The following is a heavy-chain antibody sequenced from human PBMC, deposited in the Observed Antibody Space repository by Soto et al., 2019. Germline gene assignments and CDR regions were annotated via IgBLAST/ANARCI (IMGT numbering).Heavy chain of an antibody. D-gene: IGHD4-17*01. V-gene: IGHV4-30-4*01. Sequence: QVQLQESGPGLVKPSQTLSLTCTVSGGSISSGDYYWSWIRQPPGKGLEWIGYIYYSGSTYYNPSLKSRVTISVDTSKTQFSLKLSSVTAADTAVYYCARDTDYGDYPYWYFDLWGRGTLVTVSS. CDR3: ARDTDYGDYPYWYFDL. CDR1: GGSISSGDYY. J-gene: IGHJ2*01. CDR2: IYYSGST.